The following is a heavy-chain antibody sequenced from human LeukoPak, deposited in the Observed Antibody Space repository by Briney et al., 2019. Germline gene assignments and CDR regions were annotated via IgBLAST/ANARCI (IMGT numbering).Heavy chain of an antibody. CDR1: GFTFSGKW. V-gene: IGHV3-74*03. J-gene: IGHJ5*01. CDR2: IKGDGSST. Sequence: GGSLRLSCAASGFTFSGKWMHWVRQAPGKGLVWVSRIKGDGSSTTYADSVKGRFTISRDNAKNTLHLQMDSLRAEDTAVYYCARSDWLDSWGQGTLVNVSS. CDR3: ARSDWLDS.